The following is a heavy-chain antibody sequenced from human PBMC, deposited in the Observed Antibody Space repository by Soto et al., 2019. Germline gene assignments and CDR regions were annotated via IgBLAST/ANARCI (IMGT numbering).Heavy chain of an antibody. V-gene: IGHV3-30*18. J-gene: IGHJ4*02. Sequence: QVQLVESGGGVVQPGRSLRLSCAASGFTFSSYGMHWVRQAPGKGLEWVAVISYDGSNKYYADSVKGRFTISRDNSKNTLYLQMNSLRAEDTDVYYCAKNNYPSYGSGSYQFDYWGQGTLVTVSS. D-gene: IGHD3-10*01. CDR1: GFTFSSYG. CDR2: ISYDGSNK. CDR3: AKNNYPSYGSGSYQFDY.